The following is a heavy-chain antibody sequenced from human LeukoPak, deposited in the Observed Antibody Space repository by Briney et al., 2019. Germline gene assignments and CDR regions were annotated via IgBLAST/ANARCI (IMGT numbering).Heavy chain of an antibody. CDR1: GFTFSSYA. V-gene: IGHV3-30-3*01. CDR2: ISYDGSNK. Sequence: GGSLRLSCAASGFTFSSYAMHWVRQAPGKGLEWVAVISYDGSNKYYADSVKGRFTISRDNSKNTLYLQMNSLRAEDTAVYYCARDLYYYDSSPFPPPDYWGQGTLVTVSS. CDR3: ARDLYYYDSSPFPPPDY. J-gene: IGHJ4*02. D-gene: IGHD3-22*01.